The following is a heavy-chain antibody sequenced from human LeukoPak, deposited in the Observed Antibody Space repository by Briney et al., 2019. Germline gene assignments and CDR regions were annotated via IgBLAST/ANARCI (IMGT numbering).Heavy chain of an antibody. D-gene: IGHD6-13*01. CDR1: GFTFDDYA. CDR3: AKDSTAAAGGLFDY. CDR2: ISWNSGSI. Sequence: PGRSLRLSCAASGFTFDDYAMHWVRQAPGKGLEWVSGISWNSGSIGYADSVKGRFTISRDNAKNSLYLQMNSLRAEDMALYYCAKDSTAAAGGLFDYWGQGTLVTVCS. J-gene: IGHJ4*02. V-gene: IGHV3-9*03.